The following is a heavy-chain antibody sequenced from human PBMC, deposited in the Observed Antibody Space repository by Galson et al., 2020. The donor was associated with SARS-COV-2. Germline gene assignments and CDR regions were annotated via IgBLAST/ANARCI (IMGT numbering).Heavy chain of an antibody. V-gene: IGHV4-39*01. CDR3: ASLHSSSWYGNYYYYGMDV. CDR2: IYYSGST. J-gene: IGHJ6*02. Sequence: SETLSLTCTVSGGSISSSSYYWGWIRQPPGKGREWIGSIYYSGSTYYNPSLKSRVTISVDTSKNQFSLKLSSVTAADTAVYYCASLHSSSWYGNYYYYGMDVWGQGTTVTVSS. CDR1: GGSISSSSYY. D-gene: IGHD6-13*01.